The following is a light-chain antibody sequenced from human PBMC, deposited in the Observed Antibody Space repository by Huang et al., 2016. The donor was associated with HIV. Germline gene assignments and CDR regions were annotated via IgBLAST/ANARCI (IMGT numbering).Light chain of an antibody. CDR3: QQTYNTPT. CDR1: QSISRY. Sequence: IQMTQSPSSLSASVGDRVTITCRASQSISRYLNWYQQKPGKAPNLLMYAASSLQSGVPSRFSGSGSGTDFTLTISRLQPEDFAIYYCQQTYNTPTFGQGTKVEIK. CDR2: AAS. J-gene: IGKJ1*01. V-gene: IGKV1-39*01.